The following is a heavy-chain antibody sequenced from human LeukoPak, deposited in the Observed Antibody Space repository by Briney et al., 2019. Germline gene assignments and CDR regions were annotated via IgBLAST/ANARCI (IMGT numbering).Heavy chain of an antibody. D-gene: IGHD6-6*01. V-gene: IGHV4-39*01. CDR1: GGSISSSSYY. Sequence: SETLSLTCTVSGGSISSSSYYWGWIRQPPGKGLEWIGSIYYSGSTHYNPSLKSRVTISVDTSKNQFSLKLSSVTAADTAVYYCANQGSSASEYWGQGTLVTVSS. CDR2: IYYSGST. CDR3: ANQGSSASEY. J-gene: IGHJ4*02.